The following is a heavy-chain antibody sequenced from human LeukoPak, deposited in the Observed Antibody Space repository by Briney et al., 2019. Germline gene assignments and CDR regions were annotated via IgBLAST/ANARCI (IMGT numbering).Heavy chain of an antibody. CDR3: ARPYSSGWTHLLGFDY. CDR1: GGSISSSSYY. V-gene: IGHV4-39*01. Sequence: SETLSLTCTVSGGSISSSSYYWGWIRQPPGKGLEWIGSIYYSGSTYYNPSLKSRVTISVDTSKNQFSLKLSSVTAADTAVYYCARPYSSGWTHLLGFDYWAREPWSPSPQ. D-gene: IGHD6-19*01. CDR2: IYYSGST. J-gene: IGHJ4*02.